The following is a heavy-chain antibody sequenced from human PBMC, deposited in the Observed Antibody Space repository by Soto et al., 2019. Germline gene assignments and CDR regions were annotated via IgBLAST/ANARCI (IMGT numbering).Heavy chain of an antibody. CDR3: ATAYVYDFENSNYYRDAFDI. D-gene: IGHD3-22*01. Sequence: GESLKISCKASGYSFSFYWIGWVRQMPGRGLEWMAIMYPDDSDIRYSPSFEAHVTISADKSTSTAFLQWSSLKASDTAMYYCATAYVYDFENSNYYRDAFDIWGQGTLVTV. CDR1: GYSFSFYW. J-gene: IGHJ3*02. CDR2: MYPDDSDI. V-gene: IGHV5-51*01.